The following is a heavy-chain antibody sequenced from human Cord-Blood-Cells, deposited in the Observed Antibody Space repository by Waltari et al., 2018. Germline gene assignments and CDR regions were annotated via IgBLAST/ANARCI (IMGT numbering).Heavy chain of an antibody. J-gene: IGHJ6*02. CDR2: IIPIFGTA. V-gene: IGHV1-69*01. D-gene: IGHD6-6*01. CDR3: ANTAPYSSSYYYYGMDV. Sequence: QVQLVQSGAEVQKPGSSVQVSCTASGGTFSSYPISWVRQAPGEGLEWMGGIIPIFGTANYAQKFQGRVTITADESTSTAYMELSSLRSEDTAVYYCANTAPYSSSYYYYGMDVWGQGTTVTVSS. CDR1: GGTFSSYP.